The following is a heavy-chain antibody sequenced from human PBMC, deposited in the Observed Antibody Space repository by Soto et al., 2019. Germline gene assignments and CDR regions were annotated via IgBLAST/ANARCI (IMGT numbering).Heavy chain of an antibody. CDR3: TRDPIAVTMTVGAFDI. J-gene: IGHJ3*02. Sequence: PGGSLRLSCTASGFTFGDYAMSWFRQAPGKGLEWVGFIRSKAYGGTTEYAASVKGRFTISRDDSKSIAYLQMNSLKTEDTAVYYCTRDPIAVTMTVGAFDIWGQGTMVTVSS. V-gene: IGHV3-49*03. D-gene: IGHD4-17*01. CDR2: IRSKAYGGTT. CDR1: GFTFGDYA.